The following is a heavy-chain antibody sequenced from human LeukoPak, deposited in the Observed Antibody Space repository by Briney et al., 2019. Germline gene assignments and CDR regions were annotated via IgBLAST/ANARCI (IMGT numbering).Heavy chain of an antibody. CDR3: AKDAQRGFDYSNSLDN. D-gene: IGHD4-11*01. J-gene: IGHJ4*02. CDR2: IWSDGSNR. V-gene: IGHV3-33*06. CDR1: GFTFSHYG. Sequence: TGGSLRLSRATSGFTFSHYGMHWVRQAPGKGLEWVAVIWSDGSNRYYGDPVKGRFTISRDNFQSTVYLQMNSLRAEDTAVYYCAKDAQRGFDYSNSLDNWGQGTLVTVSS.